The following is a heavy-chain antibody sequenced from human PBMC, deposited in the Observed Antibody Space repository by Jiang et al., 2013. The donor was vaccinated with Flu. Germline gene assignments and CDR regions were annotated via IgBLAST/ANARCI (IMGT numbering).Heavy chain of an antibody. CDR3: VRGGYSVKDAFDI. J-gene: IGHJ3*02. V-gene: IGHV3-74*01. CDR1: GFTLSNYW. D-gene: IGHD5-18*01. Sequence: RLSCVASGFTLSNYWIHWVRQAPGKGLVWVSRINSDGSSTNYADSVEGRFTVSRDNAKNTLYLQMNSLRAEDTAIYYCVRGGYSVKDAFDIWGQGTMVTASS. CDR2: INSDGSST.